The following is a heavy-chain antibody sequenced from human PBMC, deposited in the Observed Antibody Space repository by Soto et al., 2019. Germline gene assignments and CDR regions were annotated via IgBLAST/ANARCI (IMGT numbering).Heavy chain of an antibody. J-gene: IGHJ4*02. CDR2: IYYSGST. CDR1: GGSISSSSYY. V-gene: IGHV4-39*02. Sequence: PSETLSLTCTVSGGSISSSSYYWGWILHPPGKGLEWIGSIYYSGSTYYNPSLKSRVTISVDTSKNQFSLKLSSVTAADTAVYYCARDTAMGRRYFDYWGQGTLVTVSS. D-gene: IGHD5-18*01. CDR3: ARDTAMGRRYFDY.